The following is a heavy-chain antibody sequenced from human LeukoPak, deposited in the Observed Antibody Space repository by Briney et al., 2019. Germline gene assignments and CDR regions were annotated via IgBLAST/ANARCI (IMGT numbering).Heavy chain of an antibody. CDR3: ARDLGRETKSMDV. J-gene: IGHJ6*02. CDR2: IYHSGST. Sequence: SETLSLTCTVSGGSISSYYWSWIRQPPGKGLEWIGYIYHSGSTNYNPSLKSRVTISVDTSKNQFSLKLSSVTAADTAVYYCARDLGRETKSMDVWGQGTTVTVSS. V-gene: IGHV4-59*01. CDR1: GGSISSYY. D-gene: IGHD1-7*01.